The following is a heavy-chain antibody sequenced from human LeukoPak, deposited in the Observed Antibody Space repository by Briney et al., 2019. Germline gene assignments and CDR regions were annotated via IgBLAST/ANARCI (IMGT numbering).Heavy chain of an antibody. CDR1: GFTVSSNY. Sequence: GGSLRLSCAASGFTVSSNYMSWVRQAPGKGLEWVSVIYSGGSAYCADSVKGRFTISRDNSKNTLYLQMNSLRAEDTAVYYCARVGSSYYDSSGYYYFDYWGQGTLVTVSS. D-gene: IGHD3-22*01. J-gene: IGHJ4*02. V-gene: IGHV3-66*02. CDR2: IYSGGSA. CDR3: ARVGSSYYDSSGYYYFDY.